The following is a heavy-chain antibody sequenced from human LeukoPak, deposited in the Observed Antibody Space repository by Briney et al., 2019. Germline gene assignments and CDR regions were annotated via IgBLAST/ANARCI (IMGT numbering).Heavy chain of an antibody. CDR2: IYYSGST. D-gene: IGHD3-3*01. CDR1: GGSFSGYY. J-gene: IGHJ5*02. CDR3: ARGSYDFWSGPKNNWFDP. V-gene: IGHV4-31*11. Sequence: PSETLSLTCAVYGGSFSGYYWSWIRQHPGKGLEWIGYIYYSGSTYYNPSLKSRVTISVDTSKNQFSLKLSSVTAADTAVYYCARGSYDFWSGPKNNWFDPWGQGTLVTVSS.